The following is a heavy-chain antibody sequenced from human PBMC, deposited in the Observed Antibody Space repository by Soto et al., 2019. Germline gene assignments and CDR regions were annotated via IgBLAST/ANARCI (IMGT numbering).Heavy chain of an antibody. Sequence: SVKVSCKASGGTFSSYTISWVRQAPGQGLEWMGRIIPILGIANYAQKFQGRVTITADKSTSTAYMELSSLRSEDTAVYYCARGIGSSIHGEYYFDYWGQGTLVTVSS. CDR1: GGTFSSYT. CDR2: IIPILGIA. V-gene: IGHV1-69*02. D-gene: IGHD3-3*02. J-gene: IGHJ4*02. CDR3: ARGIGSSIHGEYYFDY.